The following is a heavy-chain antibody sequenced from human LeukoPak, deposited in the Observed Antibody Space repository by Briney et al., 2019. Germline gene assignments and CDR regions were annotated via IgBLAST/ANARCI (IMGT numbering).Heavy chain of an antibody. CDR3: ARDFTGTTRFDY. CDR1: GYTFTGYY. D-gene: IGHD1-1*01. CDR2: INPNSGGT. V-gene: IGHV1-2*02. Sequence: GASVKVSCKASGYTFTGYYMHWVRQAPGQGLEWMGWINPNSGGTNYAQRFQGRVTMTRDTSISTAYLDLSRLRSDDTAVYYCARDFTGTTRFDYWGQGTLVTVSS. J-gene: IGHJ4*02.